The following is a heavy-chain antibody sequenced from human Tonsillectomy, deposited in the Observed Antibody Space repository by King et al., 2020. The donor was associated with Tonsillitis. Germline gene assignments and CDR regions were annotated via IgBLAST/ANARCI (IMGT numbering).Heavy chain of an antibody. V-gene: IGHV4-59*01. CDR2: IYYSGST. D-gene: IGHD3-22*01. Sequence: VQLQESGPGLVKPSETLSLTCTVSGGSISSYYWSWIRQPPGKGLEWIGYIYYSGSTNYNPSLKSRVTISVDTSKNQFSLKLSSVTAADTAVYYVARDWDFYDSSEGHAFDIWGQGTMVTVSS. CDR3: ARDWDFYDSSEGHAFDI. CDR1: GGSISSYY. J-gene: IGHJ3*02.